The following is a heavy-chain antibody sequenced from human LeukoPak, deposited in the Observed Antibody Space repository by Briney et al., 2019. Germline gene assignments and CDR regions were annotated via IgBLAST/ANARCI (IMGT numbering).Heavy chain of an antibody. D-gene: IGHD6-13*01. Sequence: PSETLSLTCTVSGGSISSGPYYWNWIRQPAGKGLEWIGRISTRGSTLYNPSLKSRLTLSIDTSNNQFSLSLNSVTAADTAIYYCARDLLRGLTGSWFEAFDIWGQGTMVTVS. CDR2: ISTRGST. CDR3: ARDLLRGLTGSWFEAFDI. J-gene: IGHJ3*02. CDR1: GGSISSGPYY. V-gene: IGHV4-61*02.